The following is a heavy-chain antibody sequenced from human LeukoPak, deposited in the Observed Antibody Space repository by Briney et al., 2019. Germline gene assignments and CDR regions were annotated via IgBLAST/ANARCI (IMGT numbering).Heavy chain of an antibody. V-gene: IGHV3-49*04. CDR3: TRVTYYYDNSGYFHFDY. D-gene: IGHD3-22*01. Sequence: PGRSLRLSCTASGFTFGDYAMSWVRQAPGKGLEWVSFIRRTAHGGTTEYGASVKGRFSSSRDDSKSIAYLQMNSLKSEDTAVYFCTRVTYYYDNSGYFHFDYWGQGTLVTVSS. CDR2: IRRTAHGGTT. CDR1: GFTFGDYA. J-gene: IGHJ4*02.